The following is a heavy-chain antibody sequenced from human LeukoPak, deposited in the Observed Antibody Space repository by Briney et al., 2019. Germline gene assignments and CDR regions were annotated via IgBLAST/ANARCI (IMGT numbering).Heavy chain of an antibody. V-gene: IGHV3-7*03. CDR2: VNPDGSER. D-gene: IGHD6-19*01. CDR1: GFSFSSYY. Sequence: GGSLRLSCAASGFSFSSYYMSWVRQAPGKGLEWVALVNPDGSERYYVDSVKGRFTISRDNARNSLYLQMDSLRDDDTAMYFCTRDLAAVPGPRMDVWGQGTTVTVSS. J-gene: IGHJ6*02. CDR3: TRDLAAVPGPRMDV.